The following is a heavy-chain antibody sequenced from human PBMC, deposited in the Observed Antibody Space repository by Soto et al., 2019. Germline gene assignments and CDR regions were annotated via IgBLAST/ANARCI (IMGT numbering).Heavy chain of an antibody. Sequence: EVQLVESGGGLVQPGGSLRLSCAASGFTFSRFAMSWVRQTPEKGLEWVSTIDTSGENTYYTDSVKGRFTIARDNSKNTLYLQMDSLRAEDSAFFYCAKRPLDSGGHYFDYWGQGTLITVSS. V-gene: IGHV3-23*04. J-gene: IGHJ4*02. D-gene: IGHD3-10*01. CDR2: IDTSGENT. CDR3: AKRPLDSGGHYFDY. CDR1: GFTFSRFA.